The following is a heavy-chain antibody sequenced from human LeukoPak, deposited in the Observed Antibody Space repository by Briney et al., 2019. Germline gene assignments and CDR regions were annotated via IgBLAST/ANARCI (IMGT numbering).Heavy chain of an antibody. V-gene: IGHV1-2*02. Sequence: ASVKVSCEASGYTFISYGISWVRQAPGQGLEWMGWINPNSGGTNFAQKFQGRVTMTRDTSISTAYMELSRLRSDDTAVYYCARENRGGTSISSHIYYFDYWGQGTLVTVSS. CDR2: INPNSGGT. J-gene: IGHJ4*02. CDR3: ARENRGGTSISSHIYYFDY. D-gene: IGHD1-14*01. CDR1: GYTFISYG.